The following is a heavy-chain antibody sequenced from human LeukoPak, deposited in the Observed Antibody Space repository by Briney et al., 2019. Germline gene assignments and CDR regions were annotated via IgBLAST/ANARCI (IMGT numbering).Heavy chain of an antibody. CDR1: GYTFTSYA. V-gene: IGHV1-3*01. CDR3: ARGWDYDSGGRPTAYVY. Sequence: ASVKVSCKASGYTFTSYAMHWVRQAPGQRFEWMGWINAGNGNTKYSQKFQGRVTITRDTSASIAYMELSSLRSEDTAVYYCARGWDYDSGGRPTAYVYWGQGTLVSVSS. CDR2: INAGNGNT. D-gene: IGHD3-22*01. J-gene: IGHJ4*02.